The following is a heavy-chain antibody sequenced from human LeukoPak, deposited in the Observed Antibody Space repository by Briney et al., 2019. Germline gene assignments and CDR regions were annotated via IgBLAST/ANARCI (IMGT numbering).Heavy chain of an antibody. Sequence: SETLSLTCAVYGGSFSGYYWSWIRQPPGKGLEWIGYIYYSGSTNYNPSLKSRVTISVDTSKNQFSLKLSSVTAADTAVYYCAREGQQLWEIDYWGQGTLVTVSS. CDR3: AREGQQLWEIDY. CDR2: IYYSGST. CDR1: GGSFSGYY. V-gene: IGHV4-59*01. D-gene: IGHD5-18*01. J-gene: IGHJ4*02.